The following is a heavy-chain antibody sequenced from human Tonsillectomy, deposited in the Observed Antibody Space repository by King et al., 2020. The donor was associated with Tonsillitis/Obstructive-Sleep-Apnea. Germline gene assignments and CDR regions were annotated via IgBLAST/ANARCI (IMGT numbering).Heavy chain of an antibody. CDR2: GNHSGNT. J-gene: IGHJ4*02. CDR3: ARGYPAYYFDS. D-gene: IGHD2-2*02. CDR1: GGPFNGYY. V-gene: IGHV4-34*01. Sequence: VQLQQWGAGLLKPSETLSLSCAVYGGPFNGYYWTWIRQPPGKGLEWIGEGNHSGNTNYNPSLKSRLTISVDTSKNQFSLTLSSVTAADTAVYYCARGYPAYYFDSWGQGTLVTVSS.